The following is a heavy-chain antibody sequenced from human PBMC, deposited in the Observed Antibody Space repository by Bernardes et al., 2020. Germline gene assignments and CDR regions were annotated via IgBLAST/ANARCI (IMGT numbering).Heavy chain of an antibody. V-gene: IGHV3-23*01. CDR3: AKGAWYCSSCPRILGYSYYYMDV. Sequence: GGSLRLSCAASSYGMNWVRQAPGKGLEWVSFITDTGGGTRYADSVKGRFTVSRDISRNTVYLQMSSLRVEDTAVYYCAKGAWYCSSCPRILGYSYYYMDVWGKGTTVTVSS. J-gene: IGHJ6*03. D-gene: IGHD2-2*01. CDR1: SYG. CDR2: ITDTGGGT.